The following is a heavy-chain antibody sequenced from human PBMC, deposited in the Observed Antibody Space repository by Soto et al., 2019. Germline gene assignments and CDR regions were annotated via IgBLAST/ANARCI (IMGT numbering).Heavy chain of an antibody. J-gene: IGHJ4*02. D-gene: IGHD1-26*01. CDR1: GYTFTNYY. V-gene: IGHV1-46*01. CDR2: INPDVVYT. CDR3: ARDSGLLEYSLIEFSPLDH. Sequence: ASVKVSCKASGYTFTNYYIHWVRQAPGQGFEWMGIINPDVVYTSYAQKFQGRVTMTRDTSTNTVYMELSSLTSEDTAMYYCARDSGLLEYSLIEFSPLDHWGQGTLVTVYS.